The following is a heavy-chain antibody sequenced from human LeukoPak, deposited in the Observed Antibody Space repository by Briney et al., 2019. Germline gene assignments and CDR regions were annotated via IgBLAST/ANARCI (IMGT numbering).Heavy chain of an antibody. D-gene: IGHD6-13*01. CDR1: GFIFSDYY. V-gene: IGHV3-11*01. CDR3: ARVASSSWYGGY. Sequence: GGSLRLSCAASGFIFSDYYMTWIRQAPGKGLERVSYISSSTSAIYYADSVKGRFTISRGNTKNSLHLQMNSLRAEDTAMYYCARVASSSWYGGYWGQGTLVTVSS. J-gene: IGHJ4*02. CDR2: ISSSTSAI.